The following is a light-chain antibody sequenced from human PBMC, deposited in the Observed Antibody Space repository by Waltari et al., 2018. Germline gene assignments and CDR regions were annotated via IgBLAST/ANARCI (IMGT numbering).Light chain of an antibody. CDR3: AAWDDSLNGWV. CDR1: SPNIGSNT. CDR2: TTN. Sequence: QSVLTQSPSASGTPGQRVTISCSGSSPNIGSNTVNWYKQVPGTAPKLLISTTNERASGVTERCSGAKAGTTAARAISGLQSEDEADYFCAAWDDSLNGWVFGGGTKLSVL. V-gene: IGLV1-44*01. J-gene: IGLJ3*02.